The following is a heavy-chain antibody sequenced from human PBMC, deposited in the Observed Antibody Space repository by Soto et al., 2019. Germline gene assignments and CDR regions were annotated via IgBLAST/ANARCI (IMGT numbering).Heavy chain of an antibody. J-gene: IGHJ3*02. V-gene: IGHV3-43*01. CDR1: GFTFDDYT. D-gene: IGHD3-22*01. CDR3: ASSITMMINDAFDI. Sequence: GGSLRLSCAASGFTFDDYTMHWVRQAPGKGLEWVSLISWDGGSTYYADSVKGRFTISRDNSKNSLYLQMNSLRTEDTAVYYCASSITMMINDAFDIWGQGTMVTVSS. CDR2: ISWDGGST.